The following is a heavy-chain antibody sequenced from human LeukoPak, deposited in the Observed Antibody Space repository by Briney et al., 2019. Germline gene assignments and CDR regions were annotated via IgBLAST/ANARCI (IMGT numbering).Heavy chain of an antibody. D-gene: IGHD3-9*01. CDR3: ARRILRYFDWFY. J-gene: IGHJ4*02. CDR1: GGSFSGYY. Sequence: SETLSLTCAVYGGSFSGYYWSWIRQPPGKGLEWIGEINHSGSTNYNPSLKSRVTISVDTSKNQFSLKLSSVTAADTAVYYCARRILRYFDWFYWGQGTLVTVSS. V-gene: IGHV4-34*01. CDR2: INHSGST.